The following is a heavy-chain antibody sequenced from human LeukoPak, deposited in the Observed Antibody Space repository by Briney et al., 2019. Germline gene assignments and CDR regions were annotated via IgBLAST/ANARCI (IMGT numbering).Heavy chain of an antibody. V-gene: IGHV1-8*01. CDR2: MNPNSGNT. CDR1: GYTFTSYD. J-gene: IGHJ4*02. D-gene: IGHD6-13*01. CDR3: ARVKGSSWPDS. Sequence: ASVPVSCKPSGYTFTSYDINWLRPPTGQGLGWLGWMNPNSGNTGYAQRFQGRVTMTRNTSISTAYMELSSLRSEDTAVYYWARVKGSSWPDSWGQGTLVTVSS.